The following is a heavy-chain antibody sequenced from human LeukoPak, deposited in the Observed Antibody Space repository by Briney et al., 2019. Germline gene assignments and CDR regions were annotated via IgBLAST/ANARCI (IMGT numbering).Heavy chain of an antibody. J-gene: IGHJ4*02. V-gene: IGHV5-51*01. CDR1: GYSFTSYW. D-gene: IGHD5-12*01. CDR3: ARSPKNVAYNSGLDYFDF. Sequence: GESLKISCKGSGYSFTSYWIGWVRQMPGKGLEWMGIIYSGDSDTRYSPSFQGQVTISADKSISTAYLQWSSLKASDTAIFYCARSPKNVAYNSGLDYFDFWGQGTLVTVSS. CDR2: IYSGDSDT.